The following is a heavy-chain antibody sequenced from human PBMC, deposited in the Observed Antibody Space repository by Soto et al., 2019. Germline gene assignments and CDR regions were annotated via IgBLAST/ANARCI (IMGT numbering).Heavy chain of an antibody. Sequence: EVQLLESGGGLVQPGGSLRLSCAVSGLTFSYFAMSWVRQAPGKGLEWVSAISGSGGITYYADSVKGRFTISRDNSKNTLFLQMNSLRAEDTAVYYCALLGRSGSGRPYYYGMVVWGQGTTVTVTS. CDR2: ISGSGGIT. J-gene: IGHJ6*02. CDR1: GLTFSYFA. V-gene: IGHV3-23*01. D-gene: IGHD3-10*01. CDR3: ALLGRSGSGRPYYYGMVV.